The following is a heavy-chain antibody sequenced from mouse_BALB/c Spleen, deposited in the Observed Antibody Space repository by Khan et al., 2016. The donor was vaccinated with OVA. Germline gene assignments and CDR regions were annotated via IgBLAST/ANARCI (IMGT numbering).Heavy chain of an antibody. Sequence: QVQLKESGAELAKPGASVKMSCKASGYTFTTYWMHWVKQRPGQGLEWIGYINPTSGYTNYNEKFKDRATVSADKSSSTAYMQLSSLTSEDSAVYCCTRDRIDYWGQGTTLTVSS. J-gene: IGHJ2*01. CDR2: INPTSGYT. V-gene: IGHV1-7*01. CDR1: GYTFTTYW. CDR3: TRDRIDY.